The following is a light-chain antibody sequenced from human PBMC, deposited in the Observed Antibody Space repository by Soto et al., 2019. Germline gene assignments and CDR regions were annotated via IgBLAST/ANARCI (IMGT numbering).Light chain of an antibody. CDR3: QQYGSSPGT. V-gene: IGKV3-20*01. Sequence: EIVFTQSPCSLSLSPGERATLSCKASQSVSSSYLAWYQQKPGQAPRLLIYGASSRATGIPDRFSGSGSRTDFTLTISRLEPEDFAVYYCQQYGSSPGTFGQGTKVAIK. CDR2: GAS. CDR1: QSVSSSY. J-gene: IGKJ1*01.